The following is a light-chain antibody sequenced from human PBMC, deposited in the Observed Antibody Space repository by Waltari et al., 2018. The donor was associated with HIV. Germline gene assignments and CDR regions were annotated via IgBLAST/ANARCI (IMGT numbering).Light chain of an antibody. Sequence: EIVITQSPATLWLSPGETATLSCRTRQSIATNLAWYQQKRGQAPKLLIYGASTGAAGVPPRFSGSGSGTEFNLTIDSLQSDDFAIYYCQQYNNWPYTFARGSKVEVK. CDR2: GAS. CDR1: QSIATN. CDR3: QQYNNWPYT. V-gene: IGKV3-15*01. J-gene: IGKJ2*01.